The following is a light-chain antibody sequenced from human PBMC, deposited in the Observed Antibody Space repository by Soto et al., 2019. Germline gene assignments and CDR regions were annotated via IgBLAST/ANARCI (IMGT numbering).Light chain of an antibody. CDR1: SSNIGAGYD. Sequence: QLVLTQPPSVSGAPGQRVTISCTGSSSNIGAGYDVHWYQQLPGTAPKLLIYGNSNRPSGVPDRFSGSKSGTSASLAITGLQAEDEADYYCQSYDSSLSEVFGTRTKLTVL. J-gene: IGLJ1*01. CDR3: QSYDSSLSEV. CDR2: GNS. V-gene: IGLV1-40*01.